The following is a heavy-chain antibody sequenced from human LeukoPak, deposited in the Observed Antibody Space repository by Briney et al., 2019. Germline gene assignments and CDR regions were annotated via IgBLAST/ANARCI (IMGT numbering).Heavy chain of an antibody. D-gene: IGHD5-24*01. CDR1: GFTVSSNY. V-gene: IGHV3-53*04. CDR3: ARAKRRWLQLGAFDI. Sequence: GGSLRLSCAASGFTVSSNYMSWVRQAPGKGLEWVSVIYSGGSTYYADSVKGRFTISGHNSKNTLYLQMNSLRAEDTAVYYCARAKRRWLQLGAFDIWGQGTMVTVSS. J-gene: IGHJ3*02. CDR2: IYSGGST.